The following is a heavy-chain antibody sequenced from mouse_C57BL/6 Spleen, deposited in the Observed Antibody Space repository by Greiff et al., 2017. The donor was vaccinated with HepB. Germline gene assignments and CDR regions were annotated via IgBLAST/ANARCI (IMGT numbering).Heavy chain of an antibody. CDR2: IDPSDSET. Sequence: QVQLQQPGAELVRPGSSVKLSCKASGYTFTSYWMHWVKQRPIQGLEWIGNIDPSDSETHYNQKFKDKATLTVDKSSSTAYMQLSSLTSEDSAVYYCARSYYGSSFYYGKDYWGQGTTLTVSS. V-gene: IGHV1-52*01. D-gene: IGHD1-1*01. J-gene: IGHJ2*01. CDR1: GYTFTSYW. CDR3: ARSYYGSSFYYGKDY.